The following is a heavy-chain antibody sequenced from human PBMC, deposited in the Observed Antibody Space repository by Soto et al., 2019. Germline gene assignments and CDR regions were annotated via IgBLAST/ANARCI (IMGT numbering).Heavy chain of an antibody. V-gene: IGHV2-70*11. D-gene: IGHD2-15*01. CDR1: GFSLSTSGMC. CDR3: ARSSSCSGGSCYLDY. J-gene: IGHJ4*02. CDR2: IDWDDDK. Sequence: SGPTLVNPTQTLTLTCTFSGFSLSTSGMCVSWIRQPPGKALEWLARIDWDDDKYYSTSLKTRLTISKDTSKNQVVLTMTNMDPVDTATYYCARSSSCSGGSCYLDYWGQGTLVTAPQ.